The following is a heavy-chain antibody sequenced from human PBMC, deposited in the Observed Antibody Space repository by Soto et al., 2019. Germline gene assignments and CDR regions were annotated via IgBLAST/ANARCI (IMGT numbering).Heavy chain of an antibody. J-gene: IGHJ4*02. V-gene: IGHV3-33*01. CDR2: IWYDGTQK. CDR3: ARAGGTTVTGLWHFDS. CDR1: GFTFNTYS. D-gene: IGHD4-17*01. Sequence: QVQLEESGGCVVQPGRSLRLSCEASGFTFNTYSMHWVRQPPGKGLEWLAAIWYDGTQKYYADSVTGRFIISRDNSKKTLYLEMNSLRAEDTAVYYCARAGGTTVTGLWHFDSWGQGTLVTVSS.